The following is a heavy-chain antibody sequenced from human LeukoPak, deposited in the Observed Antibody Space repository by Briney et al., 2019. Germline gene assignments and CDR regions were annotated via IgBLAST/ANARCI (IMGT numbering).Heavy chain of an antibody. D-gene: IGHD6-19*01. J-gene: IGHJ4*02. Sequence: PSGTLSLTCAVSGGSISSSGWLGWVRQPPGKGLEWIGEFYHSGSTNYNPSLKRRLTISVDKSKSQFSLKLSSVPAADTPVYYCASLPTSAWKHSDFWGQGTLVTISS. CDR1: GGSISSSGW. CDR3: ASLPTSAWKHSDF. CDR2: FYHSGST. V-gene: IGHV4-4*02.